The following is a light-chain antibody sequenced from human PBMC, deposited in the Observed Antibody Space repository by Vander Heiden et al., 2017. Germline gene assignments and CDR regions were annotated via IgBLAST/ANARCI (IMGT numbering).Light chain of an antibody. CDR3: QQYKA. V-gene: IGKV1-5*01. CDR1: QSISSW. Sequence: DIQMTQSPSTLSASVGDRVTITCRASQSISSWLAWDQQKPGKAPKLLIYDASSLESGVQSRFSGSGSGTEFTLTISSLQPDDFATYDGQQYKAFGQGTKVEIK. CDR2: DAS. J-gene: IGKJ1*01.